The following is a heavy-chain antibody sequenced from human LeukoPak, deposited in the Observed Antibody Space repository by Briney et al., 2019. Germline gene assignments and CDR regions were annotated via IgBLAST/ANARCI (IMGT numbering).Heavy chain of an antibody. CDR3: ASGDAPGRPQYNWNDPRRDAFDI. Sequence: PSETLSLTCTVSGGSISSSSYYWGWIRQPPGKGLEWIGSIYYSGSTYYNPSLKSRVTISVDTSKNQFSLKLSSVTAADTAVYYCASGDAPGRPQYNWNDPRRDAFDIWGQGTMVTVSS. J-gene: IGHJ3*02. CDR2: IYYSGST. D-gene: IGHD1-20*01. V-gene: IGHV4-39*01. CDR1: GGSISSSSYY.